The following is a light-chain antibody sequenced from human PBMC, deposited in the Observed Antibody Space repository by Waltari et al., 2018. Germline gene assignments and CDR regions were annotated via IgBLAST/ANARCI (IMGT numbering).Light chain of an antibody. J-gene: IGKJ1*01. CDR3: QQYNNYPWT. Sequence: DIQMTQSPSTLSASVGDRVTITCRASQSINRGLAWYQQKPGKAPDLLIYDASILETGVPSRFSGSASGTEFTLTISSLQPDDFATYYCQQYNNYPWTFGQGTKVEI. CDR1: QSINRG. V-gene: IGKV1-5*01. CDR2: DAS.